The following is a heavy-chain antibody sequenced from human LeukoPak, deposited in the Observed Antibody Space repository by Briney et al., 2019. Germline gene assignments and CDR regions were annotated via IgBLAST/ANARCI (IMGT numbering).Heavy chain of an antibody. V-gene: IGHV3-30*01. CDR3: ARDQYSGYDSHYYYYYYMDV. Sequence: GGSLRLSCAAAGFTFSSYAMHWVRQAPGKGLEWVAVISYDGSNKYYADSVKCRFTMSRDKSKNTLYLQMNSLRAEETAVYYCARDQYSGYDSHYYYYYYMDVWGKGTTVTVSS. CDR2: ISYDGSNK. CDR1: GFTFSSYA. D-gene: IGHD5-12*01. J-gene: IGHJ6*03.